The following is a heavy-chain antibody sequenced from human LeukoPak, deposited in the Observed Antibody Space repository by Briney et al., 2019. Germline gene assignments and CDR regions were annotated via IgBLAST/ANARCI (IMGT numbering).Heavy chain of an antibody. CDR3: ARDWFHAIDY. J-gene: IGHJ4*02. Sequence: PGGSLRLSCAASGFTFSTYKMNWVRQTPGKGLEWVSYISSGSTIYYADSVKGRFTISRDNAENSLYLQMNSLRAEDTAVYYCARDWFHAIDYWGQGTLVTVSS. D-gene: IGHD2/OR15-2a*01. CDR2: ISSGSTI. CDR1: GFTFSTYK. V-gene: IGHV3-48*03.